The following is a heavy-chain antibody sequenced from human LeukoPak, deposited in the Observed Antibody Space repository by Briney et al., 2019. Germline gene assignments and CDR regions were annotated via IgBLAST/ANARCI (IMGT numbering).Heavy chain of an antibody. CDR3: AGTYYYGSGSYYNTRFGWFDP. CDR2: IYYSGST. J-gene: IGHJ5*02. Sequence: SETLSLTCTVSGGSISSSSYYWGWIRQPPGKGLEWIGSIYYSGSTYYNPSLKSRVTISVDTSKNQFSLKLSPVTAADTAVYYCAGTYYYGSGSYYNTRFGWFDPWGQGTLVTVSS. V-gene: IGHV4-39*07. CDR1: GGSISSSSYY. D-gene: IGHD3-10*01.